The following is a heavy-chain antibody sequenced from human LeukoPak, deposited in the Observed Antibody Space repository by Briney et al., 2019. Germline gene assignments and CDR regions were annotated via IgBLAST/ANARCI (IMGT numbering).Heavy chain of an antibody. CDR1: GGSISSGDYY. CDR3: ALYLNYGDYDYFDY. J-gene: IGHJ4*02. CDR2: INHSGST. V-gene: IGHV4-39*07. Sequence: SETLSLTCTVSGGSISSGDYYWSWIRQPPGKGLEWIGEINHSGSTNYNPSLKGRVTISVDTSKNQFSLKLSSVTAADTAVYYCALYLNYGDYDYFDYWGQGTLVTVSS. D-gene: IGHD4-17*01.